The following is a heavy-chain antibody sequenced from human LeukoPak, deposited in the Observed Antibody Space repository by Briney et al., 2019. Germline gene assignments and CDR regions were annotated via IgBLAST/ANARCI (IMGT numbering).Heavy chain of an antibody. D-gene: IGHD3-3*01. CDR1: GFTFSSYA. Sequence: GGSLRLSCAASGFTFSSYAMSWVRQAPGKGLEWVSAISGSGGSTYYADSVKGRFTISRDNPKNTLYLQMNSLRAEDTAVYYCAKTPYYDFWSGYYTDYWGQGTLVTVSS. J-gene: IGHJ4*02. CDR2: ISGSGGST. CDR3: AKTPYYDFWSGYYTDY. V-gene: IGHV3-23*01.